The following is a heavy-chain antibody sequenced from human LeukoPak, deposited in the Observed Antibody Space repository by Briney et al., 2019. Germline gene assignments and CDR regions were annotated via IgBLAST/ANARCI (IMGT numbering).Heavy chain of an antibody. J-gene: IGHJ3*02. CDR2: IYYSGST. Sequence: SETLSLTCTVSGGSISSYYWSWMRQPPGKGLEWIGYIYYSGSTNYNPPLKSRVTISVDTSKNQFSLKLSSVTAADTAVYYCARDRVTISMNAFDIWGQGTMVTVSS. D-gene: IGHD3-10*01. CDR1: GGSISSYY. V-gene: IGHV4-59*01. CDR3: ARDRVTISMNAFDI.